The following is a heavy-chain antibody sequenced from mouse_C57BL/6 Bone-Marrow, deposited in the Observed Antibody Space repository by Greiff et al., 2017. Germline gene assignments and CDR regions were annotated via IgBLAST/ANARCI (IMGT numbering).Heavy chain of an antibody. D-gene: IGHD4-1*01. CDR3: AGRNWSWFAY. CDR1: GYTFTSYW. V-gene: IGHV1-59*01. CDR2: IDPSDSYT. J-gene: IGHJ3*01. Sequence: VQLQQPGAELVRPGTSVKLSCKASGYTFTSYWMHWVKQRPGQGLEWIGVIDPSDSYTNYNQKFKGKATLTVDTSSSTAYMQLSSLTSEDSAVYYCAGRNWSWFAYWGQGTLVTVSA.